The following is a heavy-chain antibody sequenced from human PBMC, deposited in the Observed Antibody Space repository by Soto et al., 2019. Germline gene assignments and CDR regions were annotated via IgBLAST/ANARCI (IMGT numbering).Heavy chain of an antibody. CDR1: VFTFSSSA. D-gene: IGHD2-15*01. V-gene: IGHV1-58*01. CDR2: IDVGSANA. Sequence: SVKVSCKTSVFTFSSSAVHWVRQARGHRLQWIGWIDVGSANANYAQMLQERVTITRDTSASTAYMELSSLRSEDTAVYYCARGYTPFVVVVAADYWGQGTLVTVSS. CDR3: ARGYTPFVVVVAADY. J-gene: IGHJ4*02.